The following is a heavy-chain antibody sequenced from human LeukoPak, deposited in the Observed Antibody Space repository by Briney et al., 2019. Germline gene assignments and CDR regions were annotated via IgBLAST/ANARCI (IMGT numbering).Heavy chain of an antibody. CDR2: IYSGGST. CDR3: ARGTQQWLVLDY. D-gene: IGHD6-19*01. Sequence: GGSLRLSCAASGFTVSSNYMSWVRQAPGKGLEWVSVIYSGGSTYYADSVKGRFTISRGNSKNTLYLQMNSLRAEDTAVYYCARGTQQWLVLDYWGQGTLVTVSS. V-gene: IGHV3-53*01. J-gene: IGHJ4*02. CDR1: GFTVSSNY.